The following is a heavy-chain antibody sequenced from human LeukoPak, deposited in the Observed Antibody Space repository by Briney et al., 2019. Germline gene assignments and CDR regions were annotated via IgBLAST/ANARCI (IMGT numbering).Heavy chain of an antibody. J-gene: IGHJ4*02. CDR3: AKDPLRYSSELDHMAPHFDY. CDR2: ISYDGSNK. Sequence: GGSLRLSCAASGFTFSSYGMHWVRQAPGKGLEWVAVISYDGSNKYYADSVKGRFTISRDNSKNTLYLQMNSLRAEDTAVYYCAKDPLRYSSELDHMAPHFDYWGQGTLVTVSS. D-gene: IGHD3-22*01. CDR1: GFTFSSYG. V-gene: IGHV3-30*18.